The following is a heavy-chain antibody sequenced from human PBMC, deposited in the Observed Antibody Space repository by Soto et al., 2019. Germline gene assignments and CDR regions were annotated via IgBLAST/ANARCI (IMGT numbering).Heavy chain of an antibody. CDR1: GGTFSSYA. D-gene: IGHD2-15*01. Sequence: ASVKVSCKASGGTFSSYAISWVRQAPGQGLEWMGGIIPIFGTANYAQKFQGRVTITADESTSTAYMELSSLRSEDTAVYYCARDPGGWSDPNYYYYGMDVWGQGTTVTVSS. CDR2: IIPIFGTA. J-gene: IGHJ6*02. CDR3: ARDPGGWSDPNYYYYGMDV. V-gene: IGHV1-69*13.